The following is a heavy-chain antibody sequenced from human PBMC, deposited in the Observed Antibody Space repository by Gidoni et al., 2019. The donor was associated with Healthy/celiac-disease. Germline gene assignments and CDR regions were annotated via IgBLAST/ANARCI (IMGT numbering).Heavy chain of an antibody. V-gene: IGHV1-18*01. CDR1: GYTFTSYG. D-gene: IGHD5-12*01. CDR3: ARDQGGYELDY. Sequence: QVQLVQSGAEMKQPGVSVKVYCKASGYTFTSYGISWVRQAPVQGLEWMGWISAYNSSTNYAQKLQGRVTMTTDTSTSTAYMELRSLRSDDTAVYYCARDQGGYELDYWGQGTLVTVSS. CDR2: ISAYNSST. J-gene: IGHJ4*02.